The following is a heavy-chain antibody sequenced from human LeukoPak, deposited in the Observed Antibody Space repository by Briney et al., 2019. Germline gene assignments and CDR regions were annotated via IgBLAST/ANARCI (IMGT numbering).Heavy chain of an antibody. D-gene: IGHD6-19*01. CDR2: MNPNSGNT. V-gene: IGHV1-8*01. J-gene: IGHJ4*02. CDR3: ARSLAVAGPWVDY. CDR1: GYTFTSYD. Sequence: ASVTVSCKASGYTFTSYDINWVRQATGQGLEWMGWMNPNSGNTGYARKFQGRVTMTRNTSISTAYMELSSLRSEDTAVYYCARSLAVAGPWVDYWGQGTLVTVSS.